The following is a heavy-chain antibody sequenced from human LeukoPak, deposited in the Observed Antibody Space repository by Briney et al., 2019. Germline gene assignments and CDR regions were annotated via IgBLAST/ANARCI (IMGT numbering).Heavy chain of an antibody. CDR2: INHSGST. V-gene: IGHV4-34*01. J-gene: IGHJ4*02. CDR1: GGSFSGYY. D-gene: IGHD5-24*01. CDR3: ARVKDGYNSHFDY. Sequence: PSETLSLTCAVYGGSFSGYYWSWIRQPPGKGLEWIGEINHSGSTNYNPSLKSRVTISVDTSKNQFSLKLSSVTAADTAVYYCARVKDGYNSHFDYWGQGTLVTVSS.